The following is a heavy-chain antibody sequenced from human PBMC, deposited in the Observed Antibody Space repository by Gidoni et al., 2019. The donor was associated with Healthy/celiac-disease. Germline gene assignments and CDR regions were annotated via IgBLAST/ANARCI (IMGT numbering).Heavy chain of an antibody. CDR1: GFTFCGYA. J-gene: IGHJ4*02. CDR2: ISWNSGSI. CDR3: AKEGNPYYYDSSGYFD. D-gene: IGHD3-22*01. Sequence: EVQLVESGGGLVQPGRSLRLSCAASGFTFCGYAMHWVRQGPGKGLGWVSGISWNSGSIGYADSVKGRFTISRDNAKNSLYLQMNSLRAEDTALYYCAKEGNPYYYDSSGYFDWGQGTLVTVSS. V-gene: IGHV3-9*01.